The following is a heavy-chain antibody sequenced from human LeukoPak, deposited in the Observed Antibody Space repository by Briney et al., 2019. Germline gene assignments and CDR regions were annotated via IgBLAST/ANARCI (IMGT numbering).Heavy chain of an antibody. CDR1: GGSFSGYY. V-gene: IGHV4-34*01. D-gene: IGHD3-22*01. J-gene: IGHJ3*02. CDR3: ARGKRGYYDAFDI. Sequence: KPSETLSLTCAVYGGSFSGYYWSWIRQPPGKGLEWIGEINHSGSTNYNPSLKSRVTISVDTSKNQFSLKLSSVTAADTAVYYCARGKRGYYDAFDIRGQGTMVTVSS. CDR2: INHSGST.